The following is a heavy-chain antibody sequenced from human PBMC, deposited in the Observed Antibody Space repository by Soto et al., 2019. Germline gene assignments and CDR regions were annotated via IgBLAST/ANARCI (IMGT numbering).Heavy chain of an antibody. Sequence: PETLSLTCTVSGGSVSRGSYYWSWIRQPPGKGLEWIGYIYYSGSTNYNPSLKSRVTISVDTSKNQFSLKLSSVTAADTAVYYWARDRTGTRYYCGQGTLGSGSA. D-gene: IGHD3-9*01. CDR2: IYYSGST. J-gene: IGHJ4*02. CDR1: GGSVSRGSYY. V-gene: IGHV4-61*01. CDR3: ARDRTGTRYY.